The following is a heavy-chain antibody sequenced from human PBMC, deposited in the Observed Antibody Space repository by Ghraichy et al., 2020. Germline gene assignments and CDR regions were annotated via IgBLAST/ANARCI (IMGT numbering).Heavy chain of an antibody. D-gene: IGHD3-22*01. CDR2: MYRTEII. CDR3: ARDRRCFDRSGFSYVGGFFHYGLDV. V-gene: IGHV4-4*07. J-gene: IGHJ6*01. CDR1: GVSINNYY. Sequence: SETLSLTCHVSGVSINNYYWSWIRQPAGKGLEWLGRMYRTEIINYNPALKSRVTTSVDTSRNQLSLKLSSVTAADTAVYYCARDRRCFDRSGFSYVGGFFHYGLDVWGQGTTVTVSS.